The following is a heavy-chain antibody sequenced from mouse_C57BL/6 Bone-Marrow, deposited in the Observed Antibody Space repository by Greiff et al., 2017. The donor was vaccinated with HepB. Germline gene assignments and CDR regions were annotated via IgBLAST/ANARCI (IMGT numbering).Heavy chain of an antibody. CDR3: AKKGRTYAMDY. V-gene: IGHV2-5*01. CDR2: IWRGGST. CDR1: GFSLTSYG. J-gene: IGHJ4*01. Sequence: QVQLKESGPGLVQPSQSLSITCTVSGFSLTSYGVHWVRQSPGKGLEWLGVIWRGGSTDYNAAFMSRLSSTKDNSKSQVFFKMNSLQADDTAIYYCAKKGRTYAMDYWGQGTSVTVSS.